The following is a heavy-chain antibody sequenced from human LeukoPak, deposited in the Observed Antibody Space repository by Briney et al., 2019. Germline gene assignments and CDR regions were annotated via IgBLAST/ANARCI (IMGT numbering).Heavy chain of an antibody. CDR1: GFTLSSHA. CDR2: ISSSSGTI. J-gene: IGHJ4*02. CDR3: ARGPLREGHYFDH. V-gene: IGHV3-48*03. Sequence: GGSLRLSCGASGFTLSSHAMNWVRQAPGKGLEWVSYISSSSGTIYYADSVRGRFTISGDNAKNSLNLQMNSLRVEDTAVYYCARGPLREGHYFDHWGQGTLVTVSS.